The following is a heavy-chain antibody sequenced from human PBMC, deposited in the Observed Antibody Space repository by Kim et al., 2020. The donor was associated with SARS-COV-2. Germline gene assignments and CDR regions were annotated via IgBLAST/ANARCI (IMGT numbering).Heavy chain of an antibody. D-gene: IGHD6-13*01. Sequence: GRFTISRENAKNSLYLQMNSLRAGDTAVYYCARGEAAAGEYYYYYYGMDVWGQGTTVTVSS. CDR3: ARGEAAAGEYYYYYYGMDV. J-gene: IGHJ6*02. V-gene: IGHV3-13*01.